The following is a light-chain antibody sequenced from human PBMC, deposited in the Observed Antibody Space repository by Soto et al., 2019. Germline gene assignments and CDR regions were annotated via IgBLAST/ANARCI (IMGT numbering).Light chain of an antibody. J-gene: IGKJ5*01. V-gene: IGKV3-11*01. CDR3: QQRSHWIT. CDR2: DES. CDR1: QSVSSY. Sequence: EIVLTQSPATLYLSPGERATLSCRASQSVSSYLAWYQQKTGQAPRLLIYDESNRATGIPARFSGSGSGTAFALTISILEPEDSAVYYCQQRSHWITFGQGTRLEIK.